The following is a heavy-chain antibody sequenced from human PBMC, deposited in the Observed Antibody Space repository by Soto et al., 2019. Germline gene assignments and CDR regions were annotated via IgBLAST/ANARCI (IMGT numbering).Heavy chain of an antibody. V-gene: IGHV1-69*13. Sequence: GASVKVSCKASGGTFSSYAISWVRQAPGQGLEWMGGIIPIFGTANYAQKFQGRVTITADESTSTAYMELSSLRSEDTAVYYCARDGVGATNRLYYGMDVWGQGTTVTVSS. CDR2: IIPIFGTA. J-gene: IGHJ6*02. CDR1: GGTFSSYA. CDR3: ARDGVGATNRLYYGMDV. D-gene: IGHD1-26*01.